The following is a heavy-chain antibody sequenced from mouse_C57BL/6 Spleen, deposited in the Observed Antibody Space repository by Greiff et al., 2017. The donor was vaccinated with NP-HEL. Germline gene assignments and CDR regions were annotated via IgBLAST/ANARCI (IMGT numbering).Heavy chain of an antibody. Sequence: DVHLVESGGGLVQPKGSLKLSCAASGFSFNTYAMNWVRQAPGKGLEWVARIRSKSNNYATYYADSVKDRFTISRDDSESMLYLQMNNLKTEDTAMYYCVRHDSYYYAMDYWGQGTSVTVSS. CDR1: GFSFNTYA. J-gene: IGHJ4*01. CDR3: VRHDSYYYAMDY. D-gene: IGHD2-4*01. V-gene: IGHV10-1*01. CDR2: IRSKSNNYAT.